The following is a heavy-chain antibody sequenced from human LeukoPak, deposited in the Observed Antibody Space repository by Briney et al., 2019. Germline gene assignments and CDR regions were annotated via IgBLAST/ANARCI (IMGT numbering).Heavy chain of an antibody. CDR3: ARAENSGSGGLDP. CDR2: ITSSATT. Sequence: GGSLRLSCAASGFTFSDCYMTWIRQAPGKGLEWVSYITSSATTYYADSVKGRFTISRDNAKTSLYLQMNSLRAEDTAVYYCARAENSGSGGLDPWGQGTLVTVSS. J-gene: IGHJ5*02. V-gene: IGHV3-11*04. D-gene: IGHD2-15*01. CDR1: GFTFSDCY.